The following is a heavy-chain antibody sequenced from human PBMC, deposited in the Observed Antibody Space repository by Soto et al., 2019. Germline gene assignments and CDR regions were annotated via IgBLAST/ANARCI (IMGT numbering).Heavy chain of an antibody. CDR3: AREYYHCWSGSYTCSSYFGL. CDR1: GYTFTDYW. V-gene: IGHV5-51*01. D-gene: IGHD3-3*01. CDR2: IYPGDSDT. Sequence: GEPLKISCKGSGYTFTDYWIGWVRQMPGKGLEWMGIIYPGDSDTKYSPSFQGHVTISVHESINTAYLQWGSLKASDSAMYYCAREYYHCWSGSYTCSSYFGLWGRGTLVTVSS. J-gene: IGHJ2*01.